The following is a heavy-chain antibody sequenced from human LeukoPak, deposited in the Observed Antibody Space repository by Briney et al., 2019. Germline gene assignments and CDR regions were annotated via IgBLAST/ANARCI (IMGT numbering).Heavy chain of an antibody. D-gene: IGHD6-19*01. Sequence: GASVKVSCKTSGYTFTSCGICWVRQAPGQGLEWMGWVSAYNGDTNYAQKFQGRVTMTTDTSTSTAYMELRSLRSDDTAVYYCARDAPQWRNAFDVWGHGTMVTVSS. CDR1: GYTFTSCG. J-gene: IGHJ3*01. CDR3: ARDAPQWRNAFDV. CDR2: VSAYNGDT. V-gene: IGHV1-18*01.